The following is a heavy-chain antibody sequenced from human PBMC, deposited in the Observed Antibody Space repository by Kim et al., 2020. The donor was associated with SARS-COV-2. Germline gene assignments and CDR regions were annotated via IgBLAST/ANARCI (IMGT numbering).Heavy chain of an antibody. J-gene: IGHJ5*02. CDR1: GFTFSSYA. D-gene: IGHD3-10*01. Sequence: GGSLRLSCAASGFTFSSYAMHWVRQAPGKGLEWVAVISYDGSNKYYADSVKGRFTISRDNSKNTLYLQMNSLRAEDTAVYYCASDNYYYGSGSYYNWFDP. CDR2: ISYDGSNK. V-gene: IGHV3-30*04. CDR3: ASDNYYYGSGSYYNWFDP.